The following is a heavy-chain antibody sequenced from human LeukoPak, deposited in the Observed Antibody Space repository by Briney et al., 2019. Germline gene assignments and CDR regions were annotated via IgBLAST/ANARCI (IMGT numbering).Heavy chain of an antibody. CDR3: ARVGVKFDSSGYYYFDY. CDR1: GGSISSGGSS. CDR2: INHSGST. J-gene: IGHJ4*02. D-gene: IGHD3-22*01. Sequence: SETLSLTCAVSGGSISSGGSSWSWIRQPPGKGLEWIGEINHSGSTNYNPSLKSRVTISVDTSKNQFSLKLSSVTAADTAVYYCARVGVKFDSSGYYYFDYWGQGTLVTVSS. V-gene: IGHV4-34*01.